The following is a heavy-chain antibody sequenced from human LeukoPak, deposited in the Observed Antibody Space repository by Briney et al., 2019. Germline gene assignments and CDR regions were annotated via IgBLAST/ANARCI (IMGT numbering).Heavy chain of an antibody. V-gene: IGHV3-21*01. CDR2: ISSSSRYI. Sequence: GGSQRLSCAASGFPFSSYSMIWVRPATGKGLEWVSSISSSSRYIYYADSVKGRFTIYRDNAKNSMYLQMNSQSAEDTAVFFLWREGGVVVVRAAIDYWGQGTLVTVSS. CDR3: WREGGVVVVRAAIDY. D-gene: IGHD2-2*01. CDR1: GFPFSSYS. J-gene: IGHJ4*02.